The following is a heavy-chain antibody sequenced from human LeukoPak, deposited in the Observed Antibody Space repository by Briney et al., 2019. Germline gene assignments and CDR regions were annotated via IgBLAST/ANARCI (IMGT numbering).Heavy chain of an antibody. D-gene: IGHD3-9*01. Sequence: PSETLSLTCSVSGGSISSYYWSWLREPAGTGLEWIGRIYTNGGTNYNPSLTSQVTMSVDTSKNQISLKVRSVSAGDTAVYYCARVRRRGYNVLHWDFDVWGRGTLVTVSS. CDR1: GGSISSYY. V-gene: IGHV4-4*07. J-gene: IGHJ2*01. CDR2: IYTNGGT. CDR3: ARVRRRGYNVLHWDFDV.